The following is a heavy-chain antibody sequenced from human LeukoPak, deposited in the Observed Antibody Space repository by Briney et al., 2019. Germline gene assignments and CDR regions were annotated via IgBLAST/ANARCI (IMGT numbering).Heavy chain of an antibody. V-gene: IGHV1-3*01. D-gene: IGHD3-10*01. CDR1: GYTFTSYA. Sequence: ASVKVSCTASGYTFTSYAMHWVRQAPGQRLEWMGWINAGNGNTKYSRKFQGRVTITRDTSASTAYMELSSLRSEDTAVYYCARGGYYGSGSYYNVGYYGMDVWGKGTTVTVSS. CDR3: ARGGYYGSGSYYNVGYYGMDV. J-gene: IGHJ6*04. CDR2: INAGNGNT.